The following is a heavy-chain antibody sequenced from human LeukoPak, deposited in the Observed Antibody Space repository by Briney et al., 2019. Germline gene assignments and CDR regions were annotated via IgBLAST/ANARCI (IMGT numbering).Heavy chain of an antibody. CDR1: GGSISSNSYY. V-gene: IGHV4-39*07. J-gene: IGHJ4*02. Sequence: SETLSLTCTVSGGSISSNSYYWGWIRQPPGKGLEWIGSIYYSGSTYYNPSLKSRVTISVDTSKNQFSLKLSSVTAADTAVYYCASFIAVAGKYYFDYWGQGTLVTVSS. D-gene: IGHD6-19*01. CDR3: ASFIAVAGKYYFDY. CDR2: IYYSGST.